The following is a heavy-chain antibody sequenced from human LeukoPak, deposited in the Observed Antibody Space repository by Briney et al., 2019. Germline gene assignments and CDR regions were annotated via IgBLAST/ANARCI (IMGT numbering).Heavy chain of an antibody. V-gene: IGHV1-18*01. CDR2: ISTSSDQR. Sequence: ASVKVSCKASGYTFTSFGIAWVRQAPGQGLEWVGWISTSSDQRRYAHMLQDRVTMTTDTSTSTACMELRSLRSDDAGVYYCARDTNWQRDYWGQGTLVTVSS. J-gene: IGHJ4*02. D-gene: IGHD6-25*01. CDR1: GYTFTSFG. CDR3: ARDTNWQRDY.